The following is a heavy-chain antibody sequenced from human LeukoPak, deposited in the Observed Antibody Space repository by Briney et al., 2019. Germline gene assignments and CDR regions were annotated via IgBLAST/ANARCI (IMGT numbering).Heavy chain of an antibody. CDR2: ISSTSGDI. Sequence: GGSLRLSCAASGFTFRSYSMNWVRQAPGKGLEWVSYISSTSGDIQYADSVKGRFTISRDNARNSVYLQMNSLRAEDTAVYYCARDGGWREDYWGQGTLVTVSA. CDR3: ARDGGWREDY. V-gene: IGHV3-48*01. D-gene: IGHD2-15*01. CDR1: GFTFRSYS. J-gene: IGHJ4*02.